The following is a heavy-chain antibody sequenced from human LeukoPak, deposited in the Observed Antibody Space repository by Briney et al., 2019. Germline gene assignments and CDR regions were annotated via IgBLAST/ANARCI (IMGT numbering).Heavy chain of an antibody. CDR1: GYTFTSYG. V-gene: IGHV1-18*01. Sequence: GASVKVSCKASGYTFTSYGISWVRQAPGQGLEWMGWISAYNGNTNYAQKLQGRVTMTTDTSTSTAYMELRSLRSDDTAVYYCARGYVDTAMVTGEDFDYWGQGTLVTVSS. CDR3: ARGYVDTAMVTGEDFDY. J-gene: IGHJ4*02. CDR2: ISAYNGNT. D-gene: IGHD5-18*01.